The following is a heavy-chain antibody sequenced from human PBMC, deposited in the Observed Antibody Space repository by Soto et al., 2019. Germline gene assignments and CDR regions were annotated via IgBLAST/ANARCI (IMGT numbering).Heavy chain of an antibody. Sequence: AGGSLRLSCAASGFTFSSYAMSWVRQAPGKGLEWVSAISGSGGSTYYADSVKGRFTISRDNSKNTLYLQMNSLRAEDTAVYYCAKYLDYGDYHFDYWGQGTLVTVSS. D-gene: IGHD4-17*01. CDR2: ISGSGGST. J-gene: IGHJ4*02. CDR3: AKYLDYGDYHFDY. CDR1: GFTFSSYA. V-gene: IGHV3-23*01.